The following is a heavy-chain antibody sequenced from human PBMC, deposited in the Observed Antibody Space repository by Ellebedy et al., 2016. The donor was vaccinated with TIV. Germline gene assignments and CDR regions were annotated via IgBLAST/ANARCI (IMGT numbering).Heavy chain of an antibody. CDR2: IHPNDFST. J-gene: IGHJ5*01. Sequence: GESLKISCTASGYSFTTYWIGWVRQVPGKGLEWMGIIHPNDFSTTYNPSLEGQSTIPADNSISTAYLQWNSLRASDSTKYFCAKISGTRWFNWFDSWGQGTLVTVSS. CDR3: AKISGTRWFNWFDS. V-gene: IGHV5-51*01. CDR1: GYSFTTYW. D-gene: IGHD3-10*01.